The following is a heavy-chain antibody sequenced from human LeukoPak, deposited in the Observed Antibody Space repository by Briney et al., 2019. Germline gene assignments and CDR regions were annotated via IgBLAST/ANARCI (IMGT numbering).Heavy chain of an antibody. D-gene: IGHD3-3*01. J-gene: IGHJ4*02. CDR3: AKAGPLRFLEWLLASFDY. V-gene: IGHV3-23*01. CDR1: GFTFSSYA. CDR2: ISGSGGST. Sequence: GGSLRLSCAASGFTFSSYAMSWVRQAPGKGLEWVSAISGSGGSTYYADSVKGRFTISRDNSKNTLYLQMNSLRAEDTAVYYCAKAGPLRFLEWLLASFDYWGQGTLVTVSS.